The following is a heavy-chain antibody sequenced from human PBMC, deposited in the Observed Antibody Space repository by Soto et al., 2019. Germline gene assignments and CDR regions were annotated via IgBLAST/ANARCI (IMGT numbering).Heavy chain of an antibody. J-gene: IGHJ3*02. CDR3: ARIQLAAYAFDI. CDR1: GFTLSDYF. Sequence: QVQLVESGGGMVRPGGSLRLSCAASGFTLSDYFMAWVRQSPRQGLECISSSSNSGGYITYADSVRGRFTISRDNAKSSLYLQMNSLRAEDSAVYYCARIQLAAYAFDIWGQGALVTVSS. CDR2: SSNSGGYI. D-gene: IGHD6-25*01. V-gene: IGHV3-11*06.